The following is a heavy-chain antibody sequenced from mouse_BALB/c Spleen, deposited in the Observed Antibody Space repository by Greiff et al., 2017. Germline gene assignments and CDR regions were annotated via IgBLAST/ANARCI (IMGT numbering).Heavy chain of an antibody. CDR1: GFTFSDYY. CDR2: ISDGGSYT. J-gene: IGHJ3*01. D-gene: IGHD2-1*01. CDR3: AREGNYGGMFAY. Sequence: EVKLMESGGGLVKPGGSLKLSCAASGFTFSDYYMYWVRQTPEKRLEWVATISDGGSYTYYPDSVKGRFTISRDNAKNNLYLQMSSLKSEDTAMYYCAREGNYGGMFAYWGQGTLVTVSA. V-gene: IGHV5-4*02.